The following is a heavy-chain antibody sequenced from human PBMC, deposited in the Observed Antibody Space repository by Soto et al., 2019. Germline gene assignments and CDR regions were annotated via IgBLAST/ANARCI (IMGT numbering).Heavy chain of an antibody. CDR2: IYYSGST. J-gene: IGHJ6*02. V-gene: IGHV4-61*01. D-gene: IGHD3-9*01. CDR3: ARDRRQRTYYDILTGFYYYGMEV. Sequence: SETLSLTCTVSGGSVSSGSYYWSWIRQPPGKGLEWIGYIYYSGSTNYNPSLKSRVTISVDTSKNQFSLKLSSVTAADTAVYYCARDRRQRTYYDILTGFYYYGMEVWGEGTKVTVS. CDR1: GGSVSSGSYY.